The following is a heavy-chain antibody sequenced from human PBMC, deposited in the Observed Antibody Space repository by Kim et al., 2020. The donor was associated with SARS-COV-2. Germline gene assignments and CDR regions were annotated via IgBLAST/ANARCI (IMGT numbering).Heavy chain of an antibody. CDR1: GFTFSSRA. CDR3: AKDHPSSGWPAFDS. D-gene: IGHD6-19*01. V-gene: IGHV3-23*01. J-gene: IGHJ4*02. CDR2: VNNGGNA. Sequence: GGSLRLSCAASGFTFSSRAMSWVRQAPGKGPEWVASVNNGGNAYYADSVKGRFTVSRDITRDTLYLQMTSLRAEDTVLYFCAKDHPSSGWPAFDSWGQGTLVTVSS.